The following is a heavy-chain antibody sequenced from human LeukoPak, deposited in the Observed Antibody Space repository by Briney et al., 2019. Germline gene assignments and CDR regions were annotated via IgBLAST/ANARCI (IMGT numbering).Heavy chain of an antibody. V-gene: IGHV3-11*01. D-gene: IGHD3-9*01. CDR3: ARQGLRYFDWLLQTTYYFDY. CDR2: ISSSGSTI. CDR1: GFTFSDYY. J-gene: IGHJ4*02. Sequence: GSLRLSCAASGFTFSDYYMSWIRQAPGKGLEWVSYISSSGSTIYYADSVKGRFTISRDSAKNSLYLQMNSLRAEDTAVYYCARQGLRYFDWLLQTTYYFDYWGQGTLVTVSS.